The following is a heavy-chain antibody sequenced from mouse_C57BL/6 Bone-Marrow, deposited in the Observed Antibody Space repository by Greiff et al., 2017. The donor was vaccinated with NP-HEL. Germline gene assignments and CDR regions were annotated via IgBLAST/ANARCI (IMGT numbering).Heavy chain of an antibody. V-gene: IGHV1-82*01. CDR2: IYPGDGDT. CDR1: GYAFSSSW. Sequence: QVHVKQSGPELVKPGASVKISCKASGYAFSSSWMNWVKQRPGKGLEWIGRIYPGDGDTNYNGKFKGQATLTADKSSSTAYMQLSSLTSEDSAVYFCSRDLYAIDYWGQGTSVPVSS. J-gene: IGHJ4*01. CDR3: SRDLYAIDY.